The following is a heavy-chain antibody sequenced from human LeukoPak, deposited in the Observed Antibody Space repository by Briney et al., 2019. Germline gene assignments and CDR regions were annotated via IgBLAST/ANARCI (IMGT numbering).Heavy chain of an antibody. CDR2: LNPNTGGT. J-gene: IGHJ5*02. V-gene: IGHV1-2*02. Sequence: ASVKVSCKASGYTFTSYDINWVRQATGQGLEWLGWLNPNTGGTNYAQKFQGRVTMTRDTSITTAYMDLSSLGSDDTAIYYCARQYGDDRYNWFDPWGQGTLVTVSS. D-gene: IGHD4-17*01. CDR3: ARQYGDDRYNWFDP. CDR1: GYTFTSYD.